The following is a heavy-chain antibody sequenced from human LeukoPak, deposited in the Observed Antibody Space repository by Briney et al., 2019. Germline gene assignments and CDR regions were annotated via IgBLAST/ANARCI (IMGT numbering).Heavy chain of an antibody. V-gene: IGHV4-59*01. Sequence: SETLSLTCSVSGASISISYWSWIRQPPGKGLEWIGHISYSGSTNYNPSLKGRVTISVDTSKKYVSLQLRSVTAADPAVDYCARDSVFATNWFDPWGQGTLVTVSS. J-gene: IGHJ5*02. D-gene: IGHD2-21*01. CDR3: ARDSVFATNWFDP. CDR2: ISYSGST. CDR1: GASISISY.